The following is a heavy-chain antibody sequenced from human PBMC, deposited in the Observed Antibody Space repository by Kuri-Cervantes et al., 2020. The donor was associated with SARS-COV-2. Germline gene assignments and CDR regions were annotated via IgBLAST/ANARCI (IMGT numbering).Heavy chain of an antibody. CDR1: GYTFTGYY. V-gene: IGHV1-2*04. J-gene: IGHJ4*02. CDR2: INPNSGGT. CDR3: ATEGYSGTFDY. D-gene: IGHD5-12*01. Sequence: ASVKVSCKASGYTFTGYYMHWVRQAPGQGLEWMGWINPNSGGTNYAQKLQGWVTMTRDTSISTAYMELRSLRSDDTAVYYCATEGYSGTFDYWGQGTLVTVSS.